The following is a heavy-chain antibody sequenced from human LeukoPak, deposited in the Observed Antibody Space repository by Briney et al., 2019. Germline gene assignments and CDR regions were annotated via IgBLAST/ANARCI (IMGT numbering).Heavy chain of an antibody. CDR3: ARDQVLGAPAAIRGYYYYYGMDV. CDR2: INHNGNVN. CDR1: GFTFSSYW. Sequence: GGSLRLSCAASGFTFSSYWMNWARQAPGKGLEWVASINHNGNVNYYVDSVKGRFTISRDNAKNSLYLQMSNLRSEDTAVYYCARDQVLGAPAAIRGYYYYYGMDVWGQGTTVTVSS. V-gene: IGHV3-7*01. J-gene: IGHJ6*02. D-gene: IGHD2-2*02.